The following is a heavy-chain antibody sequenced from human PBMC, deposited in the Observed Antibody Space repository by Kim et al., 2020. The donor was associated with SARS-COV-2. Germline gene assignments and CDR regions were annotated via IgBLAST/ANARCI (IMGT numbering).Heavy chain of an antibody. CDR2: ISAYNGNT. Sequence: ASVKVSCKASGYTFTSYGISWVRQAPGQGLEWMGWISAYNGNTNYAQKLQGRVTMTTDTSTSTAYMELRSLRSDDTAVYYCARVGGSGWYWSFEKSFDYWGQGTLVTVSS. CDR3: ARVGGSGWYWSFEKSFDY. J-gene: IGHJ4*02. V-gene: IGHV1-18*01. D-gene: IGHD6-19*01. CDR1: GYTFTSYG.